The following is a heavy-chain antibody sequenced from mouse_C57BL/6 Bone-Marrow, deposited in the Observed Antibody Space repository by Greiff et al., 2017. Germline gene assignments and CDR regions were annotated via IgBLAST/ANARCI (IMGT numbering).Heavy chain of an antibody. CDR1: GFTFSSYT. CDR3: ASLIYYAMDY. Sequence: EVMLVESGGGLVKPGGSLKLSCAASGFTFSSYTMSWVRQTPEKRLEWVATISGGGGNTYYPDSVKGRFTISRDNAKNTLYLQMSSLRSEDTALYYCASLIYYAMDYWGQGTSVTVSS. V-gene: IGHV5-9*01. CDR2: ISGGGGNT. J-gene: IGHJ4*01.